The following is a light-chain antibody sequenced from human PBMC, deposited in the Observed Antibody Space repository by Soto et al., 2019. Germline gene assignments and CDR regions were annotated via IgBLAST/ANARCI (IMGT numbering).Light chain of an antibody. J-gene: IGKJ2*01. V-gene: IGKV3-20*01. Sequence: EIVLTQSPGTLSLSPGERATLSCRASQSVSSNYLAWYQQQPGQAPRLLIYGASNRASGIPDRFSGSGSGTDFTLTISRLEPEDFAVYYCQQFGTSLYTFGQGTMLEIK. CDR2: GAS. CDR3: QQFGTSLYT. CDR1: QSVSSNY.